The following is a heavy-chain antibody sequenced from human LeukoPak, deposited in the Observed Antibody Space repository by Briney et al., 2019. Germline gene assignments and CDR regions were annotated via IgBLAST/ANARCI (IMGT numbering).Heavy chain of an antibody. CDR3: ARHVPPSYYFDY. J-gene: IGHJ4*02. D-gene: IGHD2-2*01. CDR1: GGSISSYY. CDR2: IYTSGST. V-gene: IGHV4-4*09. Sequence: PSETLSLTCTVSGGSISSYYWSWIRQPPGKGLEWIGYIYTSGSTSYNPSLKSRVTISVDTSKNQFSLKLSSVTAADTAVYYCARHVPPSYYFDYWGQGTLVTVSS.